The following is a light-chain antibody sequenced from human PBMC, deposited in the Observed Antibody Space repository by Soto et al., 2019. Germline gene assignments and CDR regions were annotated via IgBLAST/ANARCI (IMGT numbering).Light chain of an antibody. V-gene: IGKV3-20*01. J-gene: IGKJ5*01. CDR2: GAS. CDR3: QQYGSSPPIT. CDR1: QSVSSSY. Sequence: DIVLTQSQGTLSLSPGERATLSCRASQSVSSSYLAWYQQKPGQAPRVLIYGASSRATGIPDRFSGSGSGTDFTLTISRLVPEDFPVYYCQQYGSSPPITFGQWTR.